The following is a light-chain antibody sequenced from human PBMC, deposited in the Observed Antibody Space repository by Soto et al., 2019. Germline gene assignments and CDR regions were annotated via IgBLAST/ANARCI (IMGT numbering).Light chain of an antibody. J-gene: IGLJ1*01. CDR3: GTWDSSLSAYV. Sequence: QSVLTQPPSVSAAPGQKVTISCSGSSSNIGNNYVSWYQQLPGTAPKILIYDNNKRPSGIPDRFSGSKSGTSATLGITGRQTGDEADYYCGTWDSSLSAYVFGTGTKVTVL. CDR2: DNN. V-gene: IGLV1-51*01. CDR1: SSNIGNNY.